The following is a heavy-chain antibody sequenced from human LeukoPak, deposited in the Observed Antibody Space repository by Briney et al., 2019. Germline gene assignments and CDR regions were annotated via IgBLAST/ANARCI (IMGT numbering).Heavy chain of an antibody. CDR2: FDPEDGET. Sequence: ASVKVSCKVSGYTLTELSMHWVRQAPGKGLEWMGGFDPEDGETIYAQKFQGRVTMTEDTSTDTAYMELSSLRSEDTAVYYCATGLERVVVAATPFDYWGQGTQVTVSS. D-gene: IGHD2-15*01. CDR1: GYTLTELS. V-gene: IGHV1-24*01. J-gene: IGHJ4*02. CDR3: ATGLERVVVAATPFDY.